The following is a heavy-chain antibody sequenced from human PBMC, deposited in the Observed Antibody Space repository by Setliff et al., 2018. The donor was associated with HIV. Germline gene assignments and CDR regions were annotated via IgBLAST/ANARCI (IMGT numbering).Heavy chain of an antibody. CDR1: GDSIGSSSYY. Sequence: SETLSLTCTVPGDSIGSSSYYWAWIRQLPGKGLEWIGNIYYSGSTYYNPSLKSRVTISVDTSKNQFSLKLSSVTAADTAVYYCARDRSNWNYGKNYMDVWGKGTTVTSP. CDR2: IYYSGST. CDR3: ARDRSNWNYGKNYMDV. V-gene: IGHV4-39*02. J-gene: IGHJ6*03. D-gene: IGHD1-7*01.